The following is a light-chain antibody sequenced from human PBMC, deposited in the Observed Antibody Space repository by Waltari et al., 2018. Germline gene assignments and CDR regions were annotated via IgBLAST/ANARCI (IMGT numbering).Light chain of an antibody. Sequence: SYELTQPPSVSVSPGQTASITCSGDKLGDKYACWYQQKPGQSPVLVIYHASKRPSGIPERFSGSNSGNTATLTISGTQAMDEADYYCQAWDSGVVFGGGTKLTVL. V-gene: IGLV3-1*01. CDR2: HAS. CDR3: QAWDSGVV. CDR1: KLGDKY. J-gene: IGLJ2*01.